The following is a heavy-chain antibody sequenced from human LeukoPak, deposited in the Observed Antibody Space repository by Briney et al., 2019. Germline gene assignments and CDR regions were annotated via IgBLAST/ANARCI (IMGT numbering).Heavy chain of an antibody. CDR3: ERISGELGA. D-gene: IGHD2-21*01. V-gene: IGHV3-53*01. Sequence: PGGSLRLSCAASGSTVINNYMSSVRRAAGKGLEWVSLIYSGGGTYYADSVKGRFTISRDNSKNTLYLQMNSLRAEDTAVYYCERISGELGAWGQGTLATVSS. J-gene: IGHJ5*02. CDR1: GSTVINNY. CDR2: IYSGGGT.